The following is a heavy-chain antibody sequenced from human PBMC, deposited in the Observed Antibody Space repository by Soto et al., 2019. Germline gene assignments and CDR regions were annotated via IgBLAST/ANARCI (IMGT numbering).Heavy chain of an antibody. V-gene: IGHV1-18*01. J-gene: IGHJ4*02. CDR2: ISAHNGNT. CDR1: GYTFTSYG. Sequence: QVHLVQSGAEVKKPGASVKVSCKGSGYTFTSYGVTWVRQAPGQGLEWMGWISAHNGNTDYAQKLQGRVTVTRDTSTSTAYMELRSLRSDDTAVYYCARGRYGEYWGQGELVTVSS. D-gene: IGHD3-10*01. CDR3: ARGRYGEY.